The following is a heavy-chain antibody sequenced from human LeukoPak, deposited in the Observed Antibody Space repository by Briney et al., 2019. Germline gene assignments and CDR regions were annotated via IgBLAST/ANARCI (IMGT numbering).Heavy chain of an antibody. Sequence: GGSLRLSCAASGFTFSSYWMSWVRQAPGKGLEWVANIKEDGSEKFYVDSVKGRFTISRDNAKNSLYLQMSSLRAEDTAAYFCARDYDFWDPLDYWGQGTLVTVSS. CDR1: GFTFSSYW. D-gene: IGHD3-3*01. V-gene: IGHV3-7*01. CDR3: ARDYDFWDPLDY. CDR2: IKEDGSEK. J-gene: IGHJ4*02.